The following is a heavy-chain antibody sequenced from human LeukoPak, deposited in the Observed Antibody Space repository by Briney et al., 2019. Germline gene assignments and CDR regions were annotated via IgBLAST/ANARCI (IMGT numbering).Heavy chain of an antibody. J-gene: IGHJ5*02. V-gene: IGHV1-2*02. D-gene: IGHD2-2*01. CDR1: GYTFTGYY. Sequence: ASVKVSCKASGYTFTGYYMHWVRQAPGQGLEWMGWINPNSGGTNYAQKFQGRVTITADESTSTAYMELSSLRSEDTAVYYCARAHCSSTSCYSWFDPWGQGTLVTVSS. CDR2: INPNSGGT. CDR3: ARAHCSSTSCYSWFDP.